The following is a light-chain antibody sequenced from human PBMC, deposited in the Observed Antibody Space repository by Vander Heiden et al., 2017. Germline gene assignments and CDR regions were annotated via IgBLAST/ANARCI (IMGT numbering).Light chain of an antibody. CDR3: ETWDDSLNDWV. V-gene: IGLV1-44*01. Sequence: QSVLTQPPSASGTPGQRVTISCSGSNSDIGSKYGDWYQQFPGTAPKLRIYREDQRPAGVPGRLSGAKSGYSASLAISGLQSEDEAEYYWETWDDSLNDWVFGGGTKLTVL. J-gene: IGLJ3*02. CDR2: RED. CDR1: NSDIGSKY.